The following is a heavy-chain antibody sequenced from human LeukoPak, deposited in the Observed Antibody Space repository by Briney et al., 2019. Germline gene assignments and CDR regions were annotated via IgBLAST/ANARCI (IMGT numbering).Heavy chain of an antibody. V-gene: IGHV3-23*01. D-gene: IGHD3-10*01. CDR2: ISGSGGST. J-gene: IGHJ4*02. CDR1: GFTFSSYG. Sequence: GGTLRLSCAASGFTFSSYGMSWVRQAPGKGLEWVSAISGSGGSTYYADSVKGRFTISRDNSKNTLYLQMNSLRAEDTAVYYCAKSKITMVRGVLDYWGQGTLVTVSS. CDR3: AKSKITMVRGVLDY.